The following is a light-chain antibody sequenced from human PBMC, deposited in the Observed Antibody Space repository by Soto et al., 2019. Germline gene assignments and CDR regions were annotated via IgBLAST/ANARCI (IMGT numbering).Light chain of an antibody. J-gene: IGKJ1*01. Sequence: EIVLTQSPATLSLSPGERAALSFMASQSVSSYLAWYQQKPGQAPRLLIYDASNRATGIPARFSGSGSGTDFTLTISRLEAEDFAVYYCQQYGSSPGTFGQGTKVDNK. CDR2: DAS. V-gene: IGKV3-20*01. CDR1: QSVSSY. CDR3: QQYGSSPGT.